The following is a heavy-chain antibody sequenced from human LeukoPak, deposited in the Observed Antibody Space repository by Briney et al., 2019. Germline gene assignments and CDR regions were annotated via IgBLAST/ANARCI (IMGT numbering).Heavy chain of an antibody. D-gene: IGHD1-7*01. J-gene: IGHJ6*03. CDR2: IIPIFGTA. CDR1: GVTFSSYA. Sequence: GASVKVSCKASGVTFSSYAISWVRQAPGQGLEWMGGIIPIFGTANYAQKFQGRVTITTDESTSTAYMELSSLRSEDMAVYYCSWNSVGYYYYYMDVWGKGTTVTVSS. V-gene: IGHV1-69*05. CDR3: SWNSVGYYYYYMDV.